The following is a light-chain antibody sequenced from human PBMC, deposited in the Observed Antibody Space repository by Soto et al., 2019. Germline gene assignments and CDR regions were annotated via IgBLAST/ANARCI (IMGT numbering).Light chain of an antibody. Sequence: QSVLTQPASVSGSPGQSITISCTGTITDIGAYNYVSWYQQHPGKAPKLLIYGVSSRPSGVSNRFSGSKSGNAAYLTISGLQADDEAEYYCSSYTRRITPYVFGTGTKVTVL. V-gene: IGLV2-14*01. CDR3: SSYTRRITPYV. CDR2: GVS. CDR1: ITDIGAYNY. J-gene: IGLJ1*01.